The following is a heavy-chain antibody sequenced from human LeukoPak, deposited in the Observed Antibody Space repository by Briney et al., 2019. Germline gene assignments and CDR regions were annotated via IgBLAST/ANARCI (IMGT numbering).Heavy chain of an antibody. V-gene: IGHV3-7*01. J-gene: IGHJ4*02. CDR2: IKEDGSER. CDR3: AREYYYNDSCHGSFKY. Sequence: GGSLRLSCEASGFTFSDYWLTWVRQAPGKGLEWVANIKEDGSERYYVESVKGRFTISRDNAKNSLYLQMDSLRAEDTAVYYCAREYYYNDSCHGSFKYWGQGTLVTVSS. D-gene: IGHD3-10*01. CDR1: GFTFSDYW.